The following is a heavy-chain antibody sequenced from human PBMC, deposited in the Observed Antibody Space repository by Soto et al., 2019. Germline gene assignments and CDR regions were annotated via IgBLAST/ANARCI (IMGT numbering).Heavy chain of an antibody. CDR1: GYTFTSYA. V-gene: IGHV1-3*01. J-gene: IGHJ6*02. CDR3: ARDPVVTAARRYYYYGMDV. CDR2: INAGNGNT. Sequence: GASVKVSCKASGYTFTSYAMHWVRQAPGQRLEWMGWINAGNGNTKYSQKFQGRVTITRATSASTDYMELSSPRSEDTAVYYCARDPVVTAARRYYYYGMDVWGQGTTVTVSS. D-gene: IGHD2-2*01.